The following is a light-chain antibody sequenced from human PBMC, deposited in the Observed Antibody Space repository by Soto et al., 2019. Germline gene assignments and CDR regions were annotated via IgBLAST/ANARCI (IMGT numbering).Light chain of an antibody. J-gene: IGKJ1*01. CDR3: QQYGSPSWT. CDR2: GAS. V-gene: IGKV3-20*01. Sequence: EIVLTQSPDTLSLSPGERATLSCRASQSVSSSYLAWYQQKPGQAPRLLIYGASSRATGIPDRFSGSGSGTDFTLTISRLEPEDFAVYYCQQYGSPSWTFGQGTKVEIK. CDR1: QSVSSSY.